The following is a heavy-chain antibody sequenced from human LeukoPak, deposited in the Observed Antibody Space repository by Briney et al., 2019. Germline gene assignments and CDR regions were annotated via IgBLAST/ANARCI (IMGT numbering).Heavy chain of an antibody. CDR1: GGSISSNY. CDR3: ARGVVPAAYYYYYYMDV. D-gene: IGHD2-2*01. J-gene: IGHJ6*03. V-gene: IGHV4-59*01. CDR2: IYYSGST. Sequence: SETLSLTCTVSGGSISSNYWSWIRQPRGKGLEWIGYIYYSGSTNYNPSLKSRVTISVDTSKNQFSLKLSSVTAADTAVYYCARGVVPAAYYYYYYMDVWGKGTTVTISS.